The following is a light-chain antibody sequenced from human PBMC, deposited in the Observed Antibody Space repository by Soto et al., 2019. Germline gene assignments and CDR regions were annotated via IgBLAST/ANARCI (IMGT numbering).Light chain of an antibody. Sequence: QAVVTQEPSLTVSPGGTVTLTCGSNTGAVTSGHYPYWFQQKPGQAPRTLIYDTSNKHSWTPARFSGSLLGGKAALTLSGAQPEDEAEYYCLLSYSGALVVFGGGTKVTVL. CDR1: TGAVTSGHY. J-gene: IGLJ2*01. V-gene: IGLV7-46*01. CDR2: DTS. CDR3: LLSYSGALVV.